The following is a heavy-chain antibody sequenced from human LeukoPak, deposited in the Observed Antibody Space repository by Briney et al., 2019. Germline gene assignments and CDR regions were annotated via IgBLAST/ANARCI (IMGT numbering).Heavy chain of an antibody. CDR1: GFTFDDYA. Sequence: GRSLRLSCAASGFTFDDYAMHWVRQAPGKGLEWVSGISWNSGSIGYADSVKGRFTISRDNAKNSLYLQMNSLRAEDTALYYCAKDMGGSGSSALDYWGQGTLVTASS. V-gene: IGHV3-9*01. J-gene: IGHJ4*02. CDR2: ISWNSGSI. D-gene: IGHD3-10*01. CDR3: AKDMGGSGSSALDY.